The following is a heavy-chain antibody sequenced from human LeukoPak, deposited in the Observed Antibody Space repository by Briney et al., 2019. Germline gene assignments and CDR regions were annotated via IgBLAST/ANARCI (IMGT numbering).Heavy chain of an antibody. D-gene: IGHD5-12*01. V-gene: IGHV4-34*01. Sequence: PSETLSLTCAVYGGSFSGYYWSWIRQPPGKGLEWIGEINHSGSTNYNPSLKSRVTISVDTSKNQFSLKLSSVTAADTAVYYCARQAGYSGYDAYYYYYYMDVWGKGTRSPSP. CDR1: GGSFSGYY. J-gene: IGHJ6*03. CDR3: ARQAGYSGYDAYYYYYYMDV. CDR2: INHSGST.